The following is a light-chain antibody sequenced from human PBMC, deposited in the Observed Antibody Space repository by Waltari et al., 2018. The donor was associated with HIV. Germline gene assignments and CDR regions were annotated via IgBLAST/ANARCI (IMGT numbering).Light chain of an antibody. CDR2: STS. V-gene: IGKV3-20*01. J-gene: IGKJ1*01. Sequence: EIVLTQSPDTLSLSPGERATLSCRASQRVSSSHLTWYQQKPGQAPRLLIYSTSNRATGIPDRFSGSGSGTDFTLTISRLEPEDFAVYYCQQYVGSLWTFGQGTKVEIK. CDR1: QRVSSSH. CDR3: QQYVGSLWT.